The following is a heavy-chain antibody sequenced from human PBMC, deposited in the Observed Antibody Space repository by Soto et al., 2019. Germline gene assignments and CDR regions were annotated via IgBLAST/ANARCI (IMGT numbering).Heavy chain of an antibody. CDR1: GGSISSNY. Sequence: QVQLQESGPGLVKPSETLSLMCTVSGGSISSNYWSWIRQPPGKGLEYIGYIYYSGSTNYNPSLKRRVTISVDTSKNQFSLKLSSVTAADTAVYYCARGGGSPDYWGQGTLVTVSS. J-gene: IGHJ4*02. V-gene: IGHV4-59*01. CDR3: ARGGGSPDY. D-gene: IGHD3-10*01. CDR2: IYYSGST.